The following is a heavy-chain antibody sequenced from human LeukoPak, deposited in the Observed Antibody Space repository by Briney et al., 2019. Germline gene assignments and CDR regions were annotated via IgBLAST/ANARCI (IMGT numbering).Heavy chain of an antibody. CDR3: AKPPEVGATVGYFDY. J-gene: IGHJ4*02. CDR1: GFTFSSYG. Sequence: GGSLRLSCAASGFTFSSYGMHWVRQAPGKGLEWVALISFDGSNKYYADSVKGRFTISRDNSKNTLFLQINSLRAEDTAVYYGAKPPEVGATVGYFDYWGQGTLVTVSS. D-gene: IGHD1-26*01. V-gene: IGHV3-30*18. CDR2: ISFDGSNK.